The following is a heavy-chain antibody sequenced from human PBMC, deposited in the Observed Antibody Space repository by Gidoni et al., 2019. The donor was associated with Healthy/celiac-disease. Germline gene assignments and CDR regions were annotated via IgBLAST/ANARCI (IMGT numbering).Heavy chain of an antibody. D-gene: IGHD5-18*01. Sequence: QVQLVQSGAEVTKPGASVKVSCKASGGHLRSYAIRWVRQAPGQGLEWMGGIIPIFGTANYAQKFQGRVTITADKSTSTAYMELSSLRSEDTAVYYCARISGRIAAMVGWGMDVWGQGTTVTVSS. J-gene: IGHJ6*02. CDR1: GGHLRSYA. CDR3: ARISGRIAAMVGWGMDV. CDR2: IIPIFGTA. V-gene: IGHV1-69*06.